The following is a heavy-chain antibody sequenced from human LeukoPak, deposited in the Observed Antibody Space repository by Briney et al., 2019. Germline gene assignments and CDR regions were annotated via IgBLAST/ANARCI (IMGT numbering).Heavy chain of an antibody. V-gene: IGHV4-34*01. J-gene: IGHJ6*04. Sequence: PSETLSLACAVYGGSFSGYYWSWIRQPPGKGLEWIGEINHSGSTNYNPSLKSRATISVDTSKNQFSLKLNSVTAADTAVYYCARAAGHAGSPYYYYYYGMDVWGKGTTVTVSS. CDR1: GGSFSGYY. D-gene: IGHD3-10*01. CDR2: INHSGST. CDR3: ARAAGHAGSPYYYYYYGMDV.